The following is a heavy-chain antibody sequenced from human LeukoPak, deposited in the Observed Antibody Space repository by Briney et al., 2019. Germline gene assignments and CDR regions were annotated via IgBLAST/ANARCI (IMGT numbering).Heavy chain of an antibody. Sequence: ASVKVSCKASGYTFTNYGISWVRQAPGQGLEWMGWISAYNGNTNYAQNLQGRVTMTTDTSTSTAYMELGSLRSDDTAVYYCARDIGYTIGCYYFDYWGQGTLVTVSS. CDR1: GYTFTNYG. V-gene: IGHV1-18*01. D-gene: IGHD6-19*01. J-gene: IGHJ4*02. CDR3: ARDIGYTIGCYYFDY. CDR2: ISAYNGNT.